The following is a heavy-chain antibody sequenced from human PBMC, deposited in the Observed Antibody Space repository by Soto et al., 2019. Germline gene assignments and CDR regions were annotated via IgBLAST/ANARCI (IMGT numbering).Heavy chain of an antibody. D-gene: IGHD2-15*01. CDR1: GYTFTSFG. V-gene: IGHV1-18*01. CDR3: ARDPRGGTDAFDI. J-gene: IGHJ3*02. Sequence: QVQLVQSGAEVKKPGASVKVSCKASGYTFTSFGISWVRQAPGQGLEWMGWISAYNGNTNYAENLQGRVTMTTDTSTSTGYMELRSRISDDTAVYYCARDPRGGTDAFDIWGQGTMVTVSS. CDR2: ISAYNGNT.